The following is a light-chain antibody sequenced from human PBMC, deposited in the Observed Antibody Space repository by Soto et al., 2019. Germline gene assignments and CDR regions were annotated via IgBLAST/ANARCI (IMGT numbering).Light chain of an antibody. Sequence: EIVMTQSPVTLSVSPGERVTLSCRASQNVNINLAWYQQRPGQAHRVLIYGASNRASGIPDRFSGSGSGTDLTLTISSLEPDDFALYYCQQYKDWPPLTCGGGTRVEIK. J-gene: IGKJ4*01. CDR3: QQYKDWPPLT. CDR1: QNVNIN. V-gene: IGKV3D-15*01. CDR2: GAS.